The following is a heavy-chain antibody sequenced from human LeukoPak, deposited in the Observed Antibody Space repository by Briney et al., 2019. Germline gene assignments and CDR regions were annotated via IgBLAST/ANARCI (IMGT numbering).Heavy chain of an antibody. D-gene: IGHD3-9*01. V-gene: IGHV1-69*05. Sequence: SVKVSCKASGGAFSSYAISWVRQAPGQGLEWMGGIIPIFGTANYAQKFQGRVTITTDESTSTAYMELSSLRSEDTAVYYCARARYYDILTGYYHFDYWGQGTLVTVSS. CDR1: GGAFSSYA. CDR2: IIPIFGTA. CDR3: ARARYYDILTGYYHFDY. J-gene: IGHJ4*02.